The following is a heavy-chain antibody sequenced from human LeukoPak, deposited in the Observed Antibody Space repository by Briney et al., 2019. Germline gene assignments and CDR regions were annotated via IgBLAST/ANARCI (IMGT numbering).Heavy chain of an antibody. J-gene: IGHJ4*02. D-gene: IGHD1-26*01. Sequence: SETLSLTCAVYGGSFSGYYWSWIRHPPGKGLEWIGDINHSGSTNYNPSLKSRVTISVDTSKNQFSLKLSSVTAADTAVYYCARGRGWELRYFDYWGQGTLVTVSS. CDR3: ARGRGWELRYFDY. CDR1: GGSFSGYY. CDR2: INHSGST. V-gene: IGHV4-34*01.